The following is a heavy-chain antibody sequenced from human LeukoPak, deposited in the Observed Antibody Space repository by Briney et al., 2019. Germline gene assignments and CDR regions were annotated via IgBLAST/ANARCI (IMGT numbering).Heavy chain of an antibody. V-gene: IGHV4-34*01. Sequence: SETLSLTCAVYGGSFSGYYWSWIRQPPGKGLEWIGEINHSGSTNYNPSLKSRVTISVDTSKNQFSLKLSSVTAADTAVYYCARVGTSYTYGMDVWGQGTTVTVSS. CDR1: GGSFSGYY. D-gene: IGHD2-2*01. J-gene: IGHJ6*02. CDR2: INHSGST. CDR3: ARVGTSYTYGMDV.